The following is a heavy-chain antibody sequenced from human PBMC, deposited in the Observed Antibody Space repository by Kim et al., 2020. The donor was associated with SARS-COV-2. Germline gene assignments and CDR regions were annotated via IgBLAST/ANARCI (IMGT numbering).Heavy chain of an antibody. D-gene: IGHD3-22*01. CDR2: IYYSGST. V-gene: IGHV4-39*01. Sequence: SETLSLTCTVSGGSISSSSYYWGWIRQPPGKGLEWIGSIYYSGSTYYNPSLKSRVTISVDTSKNQFSLKLSSVTAADTAVYYCASVGEKSSGYYLGGWYYFDYWGQGTLVTVSS. CDR1: GGSISSSSYY. J-gene: IGHJ4*02. CDR3: ASVGEKSSGYYLGGWYYFDY.